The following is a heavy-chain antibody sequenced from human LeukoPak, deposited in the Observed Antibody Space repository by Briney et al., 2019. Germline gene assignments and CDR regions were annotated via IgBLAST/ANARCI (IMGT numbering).Heavy chain of an antibody. J-gene: IGHJ4*02. Sequence: PGGSLRLSCATSGFTFSSYSMNWVRQAPGKGLEWVSSISSSSSYIYYADSVKGRFTISRDNAKNSLYLQMNSLRAEDTAVYYCARAPGFGTYYFDYWGQGTLVTVSS. CDR3: ARAPGFGTYYFDY. D-gene: IGHD3-10*01. CDR2: ISSSSSYI. V-gene: IGHV3-21*01. CDR1: GFTFSSYS.